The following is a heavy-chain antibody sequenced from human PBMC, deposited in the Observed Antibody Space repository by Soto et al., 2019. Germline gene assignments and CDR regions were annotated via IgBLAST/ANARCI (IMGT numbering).Heavy chain of an antibody. Sequence: SETLSLTCAVYGGSFSGYYWSWIRQPPGKGLEWIGEINHSGSTNYNPSLKSRVTISVDTSKNQFSLKLSSVTAADTAVYYCASRIAAAGKAGDNWFDPWGQGTLVTVSS. D-gene: IGHD6-13*01. CDR2: INHSGST. V-gene: IGHV4-34*01. J-gene: IGHJ5*02. CDR3: ASRIAAAGKAGDNWFDP. CDR1: GGSFSGYY.